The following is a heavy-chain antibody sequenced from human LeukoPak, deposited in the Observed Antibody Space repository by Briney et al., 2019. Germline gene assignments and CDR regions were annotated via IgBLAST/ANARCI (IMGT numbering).Heavy chain of an antibody. D-gene: IGHD3-9*01. CDR2: IYWNDDK. V-gene: IGHV2-5*01. J-gene: IGHJ4*02. Sequence: GPTLVHPTQTLTLTCTFSRFSLSTSGADVGWSRQPPGKALEWLALIYWNDDKRYSPSLKSRLTITKETSKNQVVLTMTNMDPVDTATYYCAHAYDSSPDTPFDYWGQGTLVTVSS. CDR3: AHAYDSSPDTPFDY. CDR1: RFSLSTSGAD.